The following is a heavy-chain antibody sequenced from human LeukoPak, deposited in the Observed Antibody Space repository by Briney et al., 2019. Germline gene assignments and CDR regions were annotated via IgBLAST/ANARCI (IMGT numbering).Heavy chain of an antibody. V-gene: IGHV4-38-2*02. CDR3: ARDEPGSSSPFDY. Sequence: PSETLSLTCAVSGYSISSGYYWGWIRQPPGKGLEWIGSIYHSGSTYYNPSLKSRVTISVDTSKNQFSPKLSSVTAADTAVYYCARDEPGSSSPFDYWGQGTLVTVSS. J-gene: IGHJ4*02. CDR1: GYSISSGYY. D-gene: IGHD6-6*01. CDR2: IYHSGST.